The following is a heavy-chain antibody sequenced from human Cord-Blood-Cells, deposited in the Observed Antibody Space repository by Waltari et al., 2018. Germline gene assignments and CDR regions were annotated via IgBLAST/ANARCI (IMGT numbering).Heavy chain of an antibody. V-gene: IGHV4-30-4*01. CDR1: GGSISSGDYY. Sequence: QVQLQESGPGLVKPSQTLSLTCPVSGGSISSGDYYWSWIRQPPGKGLEWIGYIYYSGSTYYNPSLKSRVTISVDTSKNQFSLKLSSVTAADTAVYYCARDKGYCSGGSCGMDVWGQGTTVTVSS. CDR2: IYYSGST. D-gene: IGHD2-15*01. CDR3: ARDKGYCSGGSCGMDV. J-gene: IGHJ6*02.